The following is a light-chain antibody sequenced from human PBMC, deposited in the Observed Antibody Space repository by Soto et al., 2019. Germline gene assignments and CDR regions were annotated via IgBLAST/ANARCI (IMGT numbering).Light chain of an antibody. Sequence: EIVLTQSPGTLSLSPGERTTLYCRASQSVRNNNLAWYQQKPGQAPRFLMYDTPSRATGIPDRFSGSGSGTDFTLTISRLEPEDFAVYYCQQYGSSPLTFGGGTKVDIK. J-gene: IGKJ4*01. CDR3: QQYGSSPLT. CDR1: QSVRNNN. V-gene: IGKV3-20*01. CDR2: DTP.